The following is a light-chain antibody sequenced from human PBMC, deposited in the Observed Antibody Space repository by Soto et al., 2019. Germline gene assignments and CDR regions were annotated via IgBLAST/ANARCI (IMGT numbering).Light chain of an antibody. V-gene: IGKV1-9*01. CDR3: QQLMSYPIT. J-gene: IGKJ5*01. CDR1: QGISTF. Sequence: DVQLTQSPSFMSASVGDRVSITCRASQGISTFLAWYQQHPGTAPKRLIYDASNLQSGVPSRFSGSGSGTEFTLTISSLQPEDFATYYCQQLMSYPITFGQGTRLEIK. CDR2: DAS.